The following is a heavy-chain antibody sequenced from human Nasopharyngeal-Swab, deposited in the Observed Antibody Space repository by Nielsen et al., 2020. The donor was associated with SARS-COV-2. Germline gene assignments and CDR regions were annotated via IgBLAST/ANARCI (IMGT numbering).Heavy chain of an antibody. Sequence: SETLSLTCAVSGGSISSSNWWSWVRQPPGKGLEWIGEIYHSGSTNYNPSLKSRVTISVDKSKNQFSLKLCSVTAADTAVYYCARVVAAAGWNRGVDYWGQGTLVTVSS. D-gene: IGHD6-13*01. CDR3: ARVVAAAGWNRGVDY. CDR1: GGSISSSNW. V-gene: IGHV4-4*02. J-gene: IGHJ4*02. CDR2: IYHSGST.